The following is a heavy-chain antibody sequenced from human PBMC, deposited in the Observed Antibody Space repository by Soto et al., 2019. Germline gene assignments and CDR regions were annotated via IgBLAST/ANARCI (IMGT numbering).Heavy chain of an antibody. CDR2: IYYSGST. Sequence: SETLSLTCTVSGGSFSSSSYYWGWMRHPPGKGLEWIGSIYYSGSTYYNPSLKSRVTISVDTPKNQFSLKLSSVTAADTAVYYCASSLAAAGHYWGQGTLVTVSS. CDR3: ASSLAAAGHY. CDR1: GGSFSSSSYY. D-gene: IGHD6-13*01. J-gene: IGHJ4*02. V-gene: IGHV4-39*01.